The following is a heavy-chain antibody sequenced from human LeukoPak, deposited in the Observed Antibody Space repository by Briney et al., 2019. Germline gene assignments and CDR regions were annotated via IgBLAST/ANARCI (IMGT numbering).Heavy chain of an antibody. CDR1: GFTFSSYS. D-gene: IGHD5-18*01. J-gene: IGHJ6*02. Sequence: PRGSLRLSCAASGFTFSSYSMNWVRQAPGKGLEWVSAISRSSSDIYYADSVKGRFTVSRDNAKNSLYLQMNSLRAEDTAVYYCARDLSYGTRRFYGMDVWGQGTTVTVSS. CDR2: ISRSSSDI. CDR3: ARDLSYGTRRFYGMDV. V-gene: IGHV3-21*01.